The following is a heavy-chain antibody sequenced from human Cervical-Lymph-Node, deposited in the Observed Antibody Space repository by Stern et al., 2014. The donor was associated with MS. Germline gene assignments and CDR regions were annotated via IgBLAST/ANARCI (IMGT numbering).Heavy chain of an antibody. V-gene: IGHV4-31*03. CDR1: GGSISSAGHY. CDR2: IHYSGST. D-gene: IGHD3-16*01. CDR3: ARSDRLWGSFDF. J-gene: IGHJ4*02. Sequence: QVQLQESGPGLVKPSQTLSLTCTVSGGSISSAGHYWSWIRQHPGKGLEWIGYIHYSGSTYYNPSLKRRGTISVDTSKNQFSLRLSSVTAADTALYFCARSDRLWGSFDFWGQGTLVTVSS.